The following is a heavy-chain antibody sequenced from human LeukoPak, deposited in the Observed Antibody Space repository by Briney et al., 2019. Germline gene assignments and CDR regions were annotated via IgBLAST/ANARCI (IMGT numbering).Heavy chain of an antibody. CDR1: GGSISSDY. Sequence: SETLSLTCTVSGGSISSDYWSWIRLPAGKGLEWIGRIYTTESTNYNPSLKSRVTISLDKSKNQFSLKLNSVTAADTAVYYCARGYCSSTSCYAFDPWGQGTLVTVSS. J-gene: IGHJ5*02. CDR3: ARGYCSSTSCYAFDP. CDR2: IYTTEST. D-gene: IGHD2-2*01. V-gene: IGHV4-4*07.